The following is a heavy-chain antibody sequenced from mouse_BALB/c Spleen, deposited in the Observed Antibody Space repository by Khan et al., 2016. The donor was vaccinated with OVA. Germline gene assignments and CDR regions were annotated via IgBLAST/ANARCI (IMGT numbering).Heavy chain of an antibody. CDR1: GFIFSSYG. V-gene: IGHV5-6-3*01. CDR3: TRGKYVWLPYYFDY. CDR2: INSNGGTT. Sequence: EVELVESGGGLVQPGGSLKLSCAASGFIFSSYGMPWVRQNPDKRLELVATINSNGGTTYYPDRVTGRFTISRDNAKNTLYLQMSSLKSEDTSMYFWTRGKYVWLPYYFDYWGQGTTLTVSS. J-gene: IGHJ2*01. D-gene: IGHD2-10*02.